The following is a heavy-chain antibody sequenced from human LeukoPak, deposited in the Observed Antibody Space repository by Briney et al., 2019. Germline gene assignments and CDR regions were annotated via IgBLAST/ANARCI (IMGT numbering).Heavy chain of an antibody. Sequence: SQTLSLTCTVSGGSISSGDYYWSWIRQPPGKGLEWIGYIYYSGSTYYNPSLKSRVTISVDTSKNQFSLKLSSVIAADTAVYYCARQYLEWLFGQDYYYYMDVWGKGTTVTVSS. CDR1: GGSISSGDYY. CDR3: ARQYLEWLFGQDYYYYMDV. CDR2: IYYSGST. D-gene: IGHD3-3*01. J-gene: IGHJ6*03. V-gene: IGHV4-30-4*01.